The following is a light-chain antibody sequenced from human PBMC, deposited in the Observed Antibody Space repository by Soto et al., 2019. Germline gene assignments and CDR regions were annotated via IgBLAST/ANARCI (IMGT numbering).Light chain of an antibody. J-gene: IGKJ3*01. CDR3: QQYGSSPSLT. CDR2: GAS. V-gene: IGKV3-20*01. Sequence: EIVLTQSPGTLSLSPGERATLSCRASQSVSSSYLAWYQQKPGQAPRLLIYGASSRATGIPDRFSGSGSGTDFTLTISRLEPEDFAVYYCQQYGSSPSLTFGPGTKGDIK. CDR1: QSVSSSY.